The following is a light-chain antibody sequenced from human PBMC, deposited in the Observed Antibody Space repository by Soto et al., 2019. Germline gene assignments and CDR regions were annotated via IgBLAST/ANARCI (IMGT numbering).Light chain of an antibody. Sequence: EIVLTQSPATLSLSPGERATLSCRASQSVSSSYLAWYQQKPGQAPRLLIYDASSRAPGIPDRFSGSGSGTDFTLTISRLEPEDFPVYYCQQYGSSYTFGPGTKVDIK. CDR2: DAS. J-gene: IGKJ3*01. CDR1: QSVSSSY. CDR3: QQYGSSYT. V-gene: IGKV3-20*01.